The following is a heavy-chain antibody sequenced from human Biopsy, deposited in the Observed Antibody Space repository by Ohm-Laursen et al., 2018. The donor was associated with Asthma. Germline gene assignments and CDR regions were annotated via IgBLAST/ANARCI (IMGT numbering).Heavy chain of an antibody. CDR1: GVSIRSYY. Sequence: TLSLTCTVSGVSIRSYYWTRIRQPPGKGLEWIGNIHYSGSTYSNPSLKSRVTISVDTSKKQISLRLSSVIAADTAVYYCAGFCSGGNCPDHWGQGTLVTVPS. V-gene: IGHV4-59*01. D-gene: IGHD2-15*01. CDR3: AGFCSGGNCPDH. CDR2: IHYSGST. J-gene: IGHJ4*02.